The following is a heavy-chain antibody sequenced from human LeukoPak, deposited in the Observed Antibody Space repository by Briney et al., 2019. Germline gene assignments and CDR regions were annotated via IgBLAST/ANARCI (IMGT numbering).Heavy chain of an antibody. CDR1: GFTVSSNY. Sequence: GGSLRLSCAASGFTVSSNYMSWVRQAPGKGLEWVSVIYSGGSTYYADSVKGRFTISRDNSKNTLYLQMNSLRAEDTAVYYCARHANYDFWSGYPSHFDYWGQGTLVTVSS. D-gene: IGHD3-3*01. CDR3: ARHANYDFWSGYPSHFDY. CDR2: IYSGGST. J-gene: IGHJ4*02. V-gene: IGHV3-53*01.